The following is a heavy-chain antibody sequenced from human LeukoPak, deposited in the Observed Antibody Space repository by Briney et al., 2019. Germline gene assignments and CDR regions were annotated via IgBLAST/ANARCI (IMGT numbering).Heavy chain of an antibody. CDR1: GFTFSSYG. D-gene: IGHD3-10*01. CDR2: ISYDGSNK. V-gene: IGHV3-30*18. J-gene: IGHJ4*02. Sequence: GRSLRLSCAASGFTFSSYGMHWVRQAPGKGLGWVAVISYDGSNKYYADSVKGRFTISRDNSKNTLYLQMNSLRAEDTAVYYCAKHYYGSGSYYREETDYWGQGTLVTVSP. CDR3: AKHYYGSGSYYREETDY.